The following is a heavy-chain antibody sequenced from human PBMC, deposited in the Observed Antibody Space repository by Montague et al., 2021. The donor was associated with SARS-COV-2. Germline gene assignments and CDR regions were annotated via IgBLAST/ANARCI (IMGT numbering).Heavy chain of an antibody. CDR1: GFSLSISGMC. CDR2: IDWDDDK. J-gene: IGHJ5*02. D-gene: IGHD6-13*01. Sequence: PALVKPTQTLTLTCTLSGFSLSISGMCVSWIRQPPGKALEWLARIDWDDDKHYSTSLKTRLTISKDTSKNQVVLTMTNMDPVDTATYYCARILVAAAGSPFDPWGQGTLVTVSS. V-gene: IGHV2-70*11. CDR3: ARILVAAAGSPFDP.